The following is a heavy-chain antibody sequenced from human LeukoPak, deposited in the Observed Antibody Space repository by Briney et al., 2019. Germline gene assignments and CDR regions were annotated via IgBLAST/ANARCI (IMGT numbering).Heavy chain of an antibody. J-gene: IGHJ4*02. CDR2: IYTSGST. Sequence: SETLSLTCTVSGGSISSGSYYWSWIRQPAGKGLEWIGRIYTSGSTNYNPSLKSRVTISVDTSKNQFSLKLSSVTAADTAAYYCARAIPEFDYWGQGTLVTVSS. CDR1: GGSISSGSYY. CDR3: ARAIPEFDY. D-gene: IGHD1-14*01. V-gene: IGHV4-61*02.